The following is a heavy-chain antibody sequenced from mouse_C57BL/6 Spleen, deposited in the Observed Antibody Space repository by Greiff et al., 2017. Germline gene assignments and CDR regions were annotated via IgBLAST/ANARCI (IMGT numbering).Heavy chain of an antibody. CDR1: GFSLSTSGMG. J-gene: IGHJ1*03. Sequence: QVTLKECGPGILQSSQTLSLTCSFSGFSLSTSGMGVSWIRQPSGKGLEWLAHIYWDDDKRYNPSLKSRLTISKDTSRNQVFLKITSVDTADTATYYCARSSTVGPYWYFDGWGTGTTVTVAS. D-gene: IGHD1-1*01. CDR3: ARSSTVGPYWYFDG. CDR2: IYWDDDK. V-gene: IGHV8-12*01.